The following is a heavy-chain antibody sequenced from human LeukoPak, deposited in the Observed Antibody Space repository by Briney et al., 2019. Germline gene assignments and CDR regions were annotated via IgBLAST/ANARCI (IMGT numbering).Heavy chain of an antibody. Sequence: ASVKVSSKASGYILTDYYMHWVRQAPGQGLEWIGWISPNGGGTKYAQKFQGRVTMTRDASVTTAYMELSGLTSDDTAVYYCAKSIGGAFDYWGQGTLVIVSS. D-gene: IGHD3-16*01. CDR3: AKSIGGAFDY. J-gene: IGHJ4*02. V-gene: IGHV1-2*02. CDR2: ISPNGGGT. CDR1: GYILTDYY.